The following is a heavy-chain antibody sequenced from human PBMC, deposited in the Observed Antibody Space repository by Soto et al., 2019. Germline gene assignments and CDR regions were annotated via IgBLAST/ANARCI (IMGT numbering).Heavy chain of an antibody. Sequence: QVHLVQSGAEVKKPGASVKVSCKGSGYGFTTYGITWVRQAPGQGLEWMAWISAHNGNTNYPQKLQGRVTVTRDTSTSTDYRAQRGLRADDTAVYYCASGRYGDYWGQGALVTASS. D-gene: IGHD1-26*01. V-gene: IGHV1-18*01. J-gene: IGHJ4*02. CDR1: GYGFTTYG. CDR2: ISAHNGNT. CDR3: ASGRYGDY.